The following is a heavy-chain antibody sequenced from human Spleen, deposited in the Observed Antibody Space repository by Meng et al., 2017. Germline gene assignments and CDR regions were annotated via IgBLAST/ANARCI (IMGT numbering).Heavy chain of an antibody. CDR2: IYHLGST. Sequence: LRGAGPGPVKPSGTLALICAVSGGSIRSSNWWSWVRQPPGKGLEWIGEIYHLGSTNYNPSLKSRVTISVDKSKTQFSLKVTSVTAADTAVYYCAVFSSGWGPFDCWGQGTLVTVSS. J-gene: IGHJ4*01. D-gene: IGHD6-19*01. V-gene: IGHV4-4*02. CDR1: GGSIRSSNW. CDR3: AVFSSGWGPFDC.